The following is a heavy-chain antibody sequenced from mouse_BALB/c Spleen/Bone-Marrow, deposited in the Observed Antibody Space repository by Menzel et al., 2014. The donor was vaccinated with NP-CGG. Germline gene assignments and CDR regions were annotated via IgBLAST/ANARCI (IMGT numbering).Heavy chain of an antibody. CDR2: VTPYNGGT. J-gene: IGHJ2*01. CDR1: GYTFTDYY. Sequence: EVQLQESGPELVKPGASVKMSCKASGYTFTDYYMDLVKQSHGESFEWIGRVTPYNGGTTYNQKFKGKATLTADTSSSTAYMQLSSLTSEDSAVYFCARRRSLDYWGQGTILTVSS. V-gene: IGHV1-36*01. CDR3: ARRRSLDY.